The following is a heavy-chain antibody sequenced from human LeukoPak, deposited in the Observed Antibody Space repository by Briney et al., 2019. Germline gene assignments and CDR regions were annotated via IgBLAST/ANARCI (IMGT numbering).Heavy chain of an antibody. CDR3: ARGYNWNYGRGYFDY. CDR2: IYYSGST. Sequence: PSETLSLTCTVSGVSTSSYYRSWIRQPPGKGLEWIGYIYYSGSTDYNPSLKSRVTISVDTSKNKFSLKLSSVTAADTAVYYCARGYNWNYGRGYFDYWGEGTLVTVSS. CDR1: GVSTSSYY. J-gene: IGHJ4*02. V-gene: IGHV4-59*01. D-gene: IGHD1-7*01.